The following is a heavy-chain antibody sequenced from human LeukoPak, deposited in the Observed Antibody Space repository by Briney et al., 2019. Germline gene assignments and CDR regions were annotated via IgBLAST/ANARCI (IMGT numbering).Heavy chain of an antibody. V-gene: IGHV3-9*01. CDR1: GFTFDDYA. Sequence: HPGGSLRLSCAVSGFTFDDYAMHWVRQAPGKGLEWVSGISWSSDNIDYADSVKGRFTISRDNAKNSLYLQMNSLRVEDTALYYCAKDSGSSSGYESWFDPWGQGTLVTVSS. D-gene: IGHD5-12*01. CDR3: AKDSGSSSGYESWFDP. J-gene: IGHJ5*02. CDR2: ISWSSDNI.